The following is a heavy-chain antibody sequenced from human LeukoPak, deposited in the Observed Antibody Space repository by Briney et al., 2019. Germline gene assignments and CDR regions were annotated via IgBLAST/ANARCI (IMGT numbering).Heavy chain of an antibody. J-gene: IGHJ4*02. CDR2: ISGSSNSI. V-gene: IGHV3-21*04. Sequence: GGSLRLSCAASGFTFSSYSMDWVRQAPGKGLEWVSCISGSSNSIYYADSVKGRFTISRDNSKNTLYLQMNSLRAEDTAVYDCAKPLSAASGTDFDYWGQGTLVTVSS. CDR3: AKPLSAASGTDFDY. CDR1: GFTFSSYS. D-gene: IGHD6-13*01.